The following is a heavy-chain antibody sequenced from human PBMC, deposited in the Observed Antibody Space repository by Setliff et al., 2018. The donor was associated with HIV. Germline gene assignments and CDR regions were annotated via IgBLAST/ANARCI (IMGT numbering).Heavy chain of an antibody. Sequence: PGGSLRLSCAASGFTFSSYWMHWVRQAPGKGLEWVSRINGDGTTTNYADSVKGRFSISRDNAKNTLYLHMNSLRAEDTALYYCARAKVTAAWGYYFDYWGQGMLVTVSS. V-gene: IGHV3-74*01. D-gene: IGHD6-13*01. CDR2: INGDGTTT. CDR1: GFTFSSYW. CDR3: ARAKVTAAWGYYFDY. J-gene: IGHJ4*02.